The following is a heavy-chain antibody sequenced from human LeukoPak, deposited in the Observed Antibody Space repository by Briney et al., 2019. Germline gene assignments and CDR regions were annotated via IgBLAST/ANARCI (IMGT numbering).Heavy chain of an antibody. CDR2: IWYDGSNK. CDR1: GFTFSDYY. CDR3: AEDTAPFYGPDAFDI. J-gene: IGHJ3*02. D-gene: IGHD2/OR15-2a*01. V-gene: IGHV3-33*06. Sequence: GGSLRLSCAASGFTFSDYYMSWIRQAPGKGLEWVAVIWYDGSNKYYADSAKGRFTISRDNSKNTLYLQMNSLRAEDTAVYYCAEDTAPFYGPDAFDIWGQGTMVTVSS.